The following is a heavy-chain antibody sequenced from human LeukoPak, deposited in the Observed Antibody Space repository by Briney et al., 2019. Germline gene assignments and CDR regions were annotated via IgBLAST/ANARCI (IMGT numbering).Heavy chain of an antibody. Sequence: SETLSLTCTVSGASISSYYWSWIRQPAGKGLEWIGRVYSRGSTNYNPSLKSRVTMSEDTSKNQFSLKLRSVTAADTAVYYCARDPDGYNWFDSWGQGTQVTVST. V-gene: IGHV4-4*07. CDR1: GASISSYY. J-gene: IGHJ5*01. CDR2: VYSRGST. D-gene: IGHD1-14*01. CDR3: ARDPDGYNWFDS.